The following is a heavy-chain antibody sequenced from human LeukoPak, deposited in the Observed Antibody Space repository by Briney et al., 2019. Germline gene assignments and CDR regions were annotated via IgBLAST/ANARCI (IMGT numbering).Heavy chain of an antibody. Sequence: ASVKVSCKASGYTFTGYYMHWVRQAPGQGLEWMGWISPNSGGTNYAQKFQGRVTMTRDTSISTAYMELSRLRSDDTAVYYCARDRIAVTPLLDYYYMDVWGKGTTVTVSS. CDR2: ISPNSGGT. CDR1: GYTFTGYY. CDR3: ARDRIAVTPLLDYYYMDV. J-gene: IGHJ6*03. D-gene: IGHD6-19*01. V-gene: IGHV1-2*02.